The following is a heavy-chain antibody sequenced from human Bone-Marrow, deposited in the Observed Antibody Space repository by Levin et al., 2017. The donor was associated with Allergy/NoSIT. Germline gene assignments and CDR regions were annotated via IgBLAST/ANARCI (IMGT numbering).Heavy chain of an antibody. D-gene: IGHD3-10*01. CDR2: INWNGGST. CDR1: GFTFDDYG. CDR3: ARDPSPYYGSGSYPPDYYYMDG. J-gene: IGHJ6*03. V-gene: IGHV3-20*01. Sequence: GESLKISCAASGFTFDDYGMSWVRQAPGKGLEWVSGINWNGGSTGYADSVKGRFTISRDNAKNSLYLQMNSLRAEDTALYHCARDPSPYYGSGSYPPDYYYMDGWGKGTTVTVSS.